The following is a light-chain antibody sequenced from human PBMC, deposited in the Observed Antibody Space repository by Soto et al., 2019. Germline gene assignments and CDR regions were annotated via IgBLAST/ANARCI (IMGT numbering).Light chain of an antibody. Sequence: QSALTQPASVSGSPGQSITISCTGTSSDVGGYNYVSWYQHHPGKAPKLMIYDVSNRPSGVSNRLSGSKSGNTASLSISGLQPEDEADYYCSSYRTSNTRQIVCGTGTKVTVL. CDR3: SSYRTSNTRQIV. CDR2: DVS. J-gene: IGLJ1*01. CDR1: SSDVGGYNY. V-gene: IGLV2-14*01.